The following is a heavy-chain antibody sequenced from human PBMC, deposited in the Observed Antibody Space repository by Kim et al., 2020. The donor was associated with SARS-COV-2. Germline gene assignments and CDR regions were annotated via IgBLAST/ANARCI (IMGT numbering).Heavy chain of an antibody. CDR2: INPSGGST. V-gene: IGHV1-46*01. Sequence: ASVKVSCKASGYTFTSYYMHWVRQAPGQGLEWMGIINPSGGSTSYAQKFQGRVTMTRDTSTSTVYMELSSLRSEDTAVYYCARDTFGNGELPSLSYYYYGMDVWGQGTTVTVSS. D-gene: IGHD3-10*01. CDR3: ARDTFGNGELPSLSYYYYGMDV. CDR1: GYTFTSYY. J-gene: IGHJ6*02.